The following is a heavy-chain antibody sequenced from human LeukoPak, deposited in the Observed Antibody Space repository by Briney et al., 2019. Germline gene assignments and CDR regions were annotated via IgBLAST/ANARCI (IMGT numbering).Heavy chain of an antibody. CDR3: ARDKVATLDYYYYGMDV. Sequence: AGGSLRLSCAASGFTFSSYSMNWVRQAPGKGLEWVSSISSSSSYIYYADSVKGRFTISRDNAKNSLYLQMNSLRAEDTVVYYCARDKVATLDYYYYGMDVWGQGTTVTVSS. CDR2: ISSSSSYI. D-gene: IGHD5-12*01. V-gene: IGHV3-21*01. CDR1: GFTFSSYS. J-gene: IGHJ6*02.